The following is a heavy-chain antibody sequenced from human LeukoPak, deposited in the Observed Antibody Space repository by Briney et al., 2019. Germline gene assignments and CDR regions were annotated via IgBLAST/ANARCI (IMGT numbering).Heavy chain of an antibody. CDR1: GFTFSSHG. D-gene: IGHD4-17*01. CDR2: INGSGGST. Sequence: PGGSLRLSCAASGFTFSSHGMSWVRQAPGKGLELVSAINGSGGSTYYADPVKGRFTISRDNSKNTLYLEMNSLKTEDTAVYYCTTDPGRRITTVPYWGQGTLVTVSS. J-gene: IGHJ4*02. V-gene: IGHV3-23*01. CDR3: TTDPGRRITTVPY.